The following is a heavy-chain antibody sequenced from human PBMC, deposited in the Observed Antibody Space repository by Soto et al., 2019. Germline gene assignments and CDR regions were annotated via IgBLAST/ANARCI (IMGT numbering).Heavy chain of an antibody. CDR2: INPKSGGT. J-gene: IGHJ5*02. CDR3: ARGVVGATDWFDP. V-gene: IGHV1-2*04. Sequence: GASVKVSCKASGYSFTDYHIHWVRQAPGQGLEWLGRINPKSGGTSTAQKFQGWVTMTTDTSISTASMELTRLTSDDTAVYYCARGVVGATDWFDPWGQGTLVTGSS. D-gene: IGHD1-26*01. CDR1: GYSFTDYH.